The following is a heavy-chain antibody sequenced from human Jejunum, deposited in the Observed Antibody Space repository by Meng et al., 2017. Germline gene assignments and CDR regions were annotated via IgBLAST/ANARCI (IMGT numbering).Heavy chain of an antibody. CDR1: GFTFSSYS. V-gene: IGHV3-21*01. CDR3: ARDAYDTRGYPLLPV. CDR2: ISGSSSSI. Sequence: GEALKTFRAASGFTFSSYSMNWDRQAPGKGLEWVSSISGSSSSIYYADSVKGRFTIPRDNAKNSLYLQMNSLRAEDTAVYYCARDAYDTRGYPLLPVWGQGNTV. J-gene: IGHJ6*01. D-gene: IGHD3-22*01.